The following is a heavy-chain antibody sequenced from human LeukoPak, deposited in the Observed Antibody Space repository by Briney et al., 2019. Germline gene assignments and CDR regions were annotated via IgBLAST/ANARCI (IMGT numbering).Heavy chain of an antibody. J-gene: IGHJ6*02. CDR3: ARDSPRIAAAADYYYYGMDV. D-gene: IGHD6-13*01. V-gene: IGHV1-2*02. CDR2: INPSSGGT. CDR1: GYTFTGYY. Sequence: GASVKVSCKASGYTFTGYYMHWVRQAPGQGLEWMGWINPSSGGTNYAQKFQGRVTMTRDTSISTAYMELSRLRSDDTAVYYCARDSPRIAAAADYYYYGMDVWGQGTTVTVSS.